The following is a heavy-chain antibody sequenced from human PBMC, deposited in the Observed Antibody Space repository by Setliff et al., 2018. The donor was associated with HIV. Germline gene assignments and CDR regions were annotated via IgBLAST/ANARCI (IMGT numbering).Heavy chain of an antibody. J-gene: IGHJ4*02. CDR3: ARSPRIGVAGEFEY. V-gene: IGHV4-4*09. Sequence: ASETLSLTCTVSGGSISSYYGSWIRQPPGKGLEWIGYIYTSGSVNYNPSLNSRVTISVDTSKNQFSLKLNSVTAADTAVYYCARSPRIGVAGEFEYWGQGTLVTVSS. CDR2: IYTSGSV. CDR1: GGSISSYY. D-gene: IGHD6-19*01.